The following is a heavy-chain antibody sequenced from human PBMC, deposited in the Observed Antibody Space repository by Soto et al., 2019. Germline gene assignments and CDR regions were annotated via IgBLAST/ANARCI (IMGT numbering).Heavy chain of an antibody. CDR3: ARDRGSGWYLTYYYYGMDV. CDR2: INPNSGGT. V-gene: IGHV1-2*02. Sequence: ASVKVSCKASGYTFSGYYMHWVRQAPGQGPEWMGWINPNSGGTNYAQKFQGRVTMTRDTSISTAYMELSRLRSDDTAVYYCARDRGSGWYLTYYYYGMDVWGQGTTVTVSS. J-gene: IGHJ6*02. CDR1: GYTFSGYY. D-gene: IGHD6-19*01.